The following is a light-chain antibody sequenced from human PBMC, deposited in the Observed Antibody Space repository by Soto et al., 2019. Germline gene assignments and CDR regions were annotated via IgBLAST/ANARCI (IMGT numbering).Light chain of an antibody. J-gene: IGKJ4*01. CDR3: QQRSNWPLT. CDR2: DAS. CDR1: QSVSSY. Sequence: LSKTPATLSLPPGERATLSCRASQSVSSYLAWYQQKPGQAPRLLIYDASNRATGIPARFSGSGSGTDFTLTISSLEPADFAVYYCQQRSNWPLTFGGGAKVDIK. V-gene: IGKV3-11*01.